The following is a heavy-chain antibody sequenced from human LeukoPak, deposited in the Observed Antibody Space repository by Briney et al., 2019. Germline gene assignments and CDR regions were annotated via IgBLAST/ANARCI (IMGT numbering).Heavy chain of an antibody. Sequence: ASVKVSCKASGGTFNSYAISWVRQAPGQGLEWMGGIIPIFGTTNYARKFRGRVTLTADKSTRTAYMELSSLRSEDTAVYYCARDNSVRDEAWWFNPWGQGTLVTVSS. J-gene: IGHJ5*02. CDR3: ARDNSVRDEAWWFNP. CDR1: GGTFNSYA. CDR2: IIPIFGTT. V-gene: IGHV1-69*06. D-gene: IGHD5-24*01.